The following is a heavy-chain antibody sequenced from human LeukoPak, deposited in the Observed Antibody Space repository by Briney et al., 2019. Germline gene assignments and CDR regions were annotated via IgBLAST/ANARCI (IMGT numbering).Heavy chain of an antibody. V-gene: IGHV3-30*02. Sequence: GGSLRLSCAASGFTFSSYGMHWVRQAPGKGLEWVTFIRYDGSDKNYADSVKGRFTISRDNSKNTLYLQMNSLRPEDTAVYYCAKDREDIVVVPTAIGDYWGQGTLVTVSS. D-gene: IGHD2-2*01. CDR1: GFTFSSYG. CDR3: AKDREDIVVVPTAIGDY. CDR2: IRYDGSDK. J-gene: IGHJ4*02.